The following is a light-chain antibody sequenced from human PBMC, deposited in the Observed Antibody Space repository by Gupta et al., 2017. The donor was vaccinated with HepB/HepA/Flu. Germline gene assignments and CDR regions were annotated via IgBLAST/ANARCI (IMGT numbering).Light chain of an antibody. CDR2: SAS. CDR3: QHCDSLPWT. CDR1: QSIGSY. V-gene: IGKV1-39*01. J-gene: IGKJ1*01. Sequence: DIQMTQSPSSLSASVGDKVTISCRASQSIGSYLHWYQQKPGKAPMLLIYSASRLQSGVPSRFSGSGSGTDFTLTISRLQPEDFATYSCQHCDSLPWTFGPGTKVDIK.